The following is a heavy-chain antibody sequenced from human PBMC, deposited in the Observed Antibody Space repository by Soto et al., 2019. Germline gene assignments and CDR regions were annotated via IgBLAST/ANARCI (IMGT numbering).Heavy chain of an antibody. V-gene: IGHV3-53*01. J-gene: IGHJ3*02. Sequence: SLRLSFAASGFNVYSNFMNWVRQAPGRGLEWVSVIYSGGRTDYADSSKGRFTTSRDNSKNTLYLHMNSLRAEDTAVYFCERDGETKYPGSLYIWAQGTMV. CDR2: IYSGGRT. CDR3: ERDGETKYPGSLYI. CDR1: GFNVYSNF. D-gene: IGHD6-6*01.